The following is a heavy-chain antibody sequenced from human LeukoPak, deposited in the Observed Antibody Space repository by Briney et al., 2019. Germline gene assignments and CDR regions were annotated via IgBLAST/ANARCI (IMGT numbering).Heavy chain of an antibody. D-gene: IGHD3-16*02. CDR3: ARAYVWGSYRYRYFDY. CDR1: GDSISSGSYY. Sequence: SETLSLTCTVSGDSISSGSYYWSWIRQPAGKGLEWIGRIYGSGRTNYNLSLKSRVTISVDTSKNQFSLRLSSVTAADTAVYYCARAYVWGSYRYRYFDYWGQGTLVTVSS. V-gene: IGHV4-61*02. CDR2: IYGSGRT. J-gene: IGHJ4*02.